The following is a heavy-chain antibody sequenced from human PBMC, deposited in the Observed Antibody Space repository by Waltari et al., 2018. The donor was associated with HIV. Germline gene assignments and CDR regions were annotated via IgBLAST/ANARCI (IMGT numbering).Heavy chain of an antibody. CDR3: ARVDTAMVFGMDV. J-gene: IGHJ6*02. CDR1: GGSFSGYY. D-gene: IGHD5-18*01. V-gene: IGHV4-34*01. Sequence: QVQLQQWGAGLLKPSETLSLTCAVYGGSFSGYYWSWIRQPPGKGLEWIGEINHSGSTNYNPSLKSRVTISVDTSKNQFSLKLSSVTAADTAVYYCARVDTAMVFGMDVWGQGTTVTVSS. CDR2: INHSGST.